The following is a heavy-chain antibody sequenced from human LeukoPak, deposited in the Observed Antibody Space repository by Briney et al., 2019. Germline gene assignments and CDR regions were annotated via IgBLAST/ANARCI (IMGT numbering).Heavy chain of an antibody. D-gene: IGHD4-11*01. J-gene: IGHJ3*02. CDR3: ARYTATRVNAFDI. Sequence: SETLSLTCTVSGGSISSYYWSWIRQPPGKGLEWIGYIYYSGSTNYNPSLKSRVTISLDTSKNPFSLKLSSVTAADTAVYYRARYTATRVNAFDIWGQGTMVTVSS. CDR2: IYYSGST. V-gene: IGHV4-59*01. CDR1: GGSISSYY.